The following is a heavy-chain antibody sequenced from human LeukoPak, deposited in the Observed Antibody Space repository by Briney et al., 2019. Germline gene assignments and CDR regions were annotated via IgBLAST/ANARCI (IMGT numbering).Heavy chain of an antibody. D-gene: IGHD4-17*01. CDR1: GYTFTSYY. CDR2: INPSGGST. CDR3: ARSETTTDAFDI. J-gene: IGHJ3*02. V-gene: IGHV1-46*01. Sequence: ASVKVSCKASGYTFTSYYMHWVRQAPGQGLEWMGIINPSGGSTSYAQKFQGRVTKTRDTSTSTVYMELSSLRSEDTAVYYCARSETTTDAFDIWGQGTMVTVSS.